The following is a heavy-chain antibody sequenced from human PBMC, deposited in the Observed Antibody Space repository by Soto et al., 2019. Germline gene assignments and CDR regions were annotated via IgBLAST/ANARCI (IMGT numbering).Heavy chain of an antibody. J-gene: IGHJ4*02. D-gene: IGHD3-9*01. CDR2: IYYSGDT. Sequence: SETLSLTCTVSGGSISSYYWSWIRQPPGKGLEWIGYIYYSGDTNYNPSLKSRVTISVDTSKNQFSLKLSSVTAADTAVYYCARHPQVTYYDILTGYTTGPRYYFDYWGQGSLVTVS. V-gene: IGHV4-59*08. CDR1: GGSISSYY. CDR3: ARHPQVTYYDILTGYTTGPRYYFDY.